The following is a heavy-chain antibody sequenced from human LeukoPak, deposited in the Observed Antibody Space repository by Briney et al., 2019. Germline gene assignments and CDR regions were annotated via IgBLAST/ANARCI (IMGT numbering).Heavy chain of an antibody. Sequence: SETLSLTCAVYGGSFSGYYWSWIRQPPGKGLEWIGEINHSGSTNYNPPLKSRVTISVDTSKNQFSLKLSSVTAADTAVYYCASPYGGIDAFDIWGQGTMVTVSS. V-gene: IGHV4-34*01. CDR1: GGSFSGYY. CDR3: ASPYGGIDAFDI. J-gene: IGHJ3*02. CDR2: INHSGST. D-gene: IGHD4-23*01.